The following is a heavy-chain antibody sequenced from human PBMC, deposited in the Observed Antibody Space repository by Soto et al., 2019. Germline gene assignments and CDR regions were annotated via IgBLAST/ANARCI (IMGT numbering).Heavy chain of an antibody. V-gene: IGHV4-30-4*01. D-gene: IGHD2-21*02. CDR1: GASIRSTAYY. CDR3: VRTAREGAVAPHWFDR. CDR2: VYYTGST. J-gene: IGHJ5*02. Sequence: PSETLSLTCTVSGASIRSTAYYWGWIRQAPGKVLEWIGYVYYTGSTYYNPSLMSRLTISVDTPKNQFTLKLTSVTAAGTAVYYCVRTAREGAVAPHWFDRWGQGTQVTVSS.